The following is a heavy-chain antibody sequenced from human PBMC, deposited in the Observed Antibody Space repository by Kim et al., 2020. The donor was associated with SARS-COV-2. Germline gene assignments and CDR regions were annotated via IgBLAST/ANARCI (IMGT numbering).Heavy chain of an antibody. Sequence: SETLSLTCAVYGGSFSGYYWSWIRQPPGKGLEWIGEINHSGSTNYNPSLKSRVTISVDTSKNQSSLKLSSVTAADTAVYYCARGRGVGAVGYYFDYWGQGTLVTVSS. V-gene: IGHV4-34*01. D-gene: IGHD1-26*01. CDR2: INHSGST. CDR1: GGSFSGYY. J-gene: IGHJ4*02. CDR3: ARGRGVGAVGYYFDY.